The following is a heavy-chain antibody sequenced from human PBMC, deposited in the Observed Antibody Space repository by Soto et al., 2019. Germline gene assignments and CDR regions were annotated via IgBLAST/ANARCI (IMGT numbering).Heavy chain of an antibody. V-gene: IGHV3-21*01. CDR1: GFTFSRVS. D-gene: IGHD4-17*01. CDR3: AKEMTTNPFEY. J-gene: IGHJ4*02. CDR2: ISSGSSDT. Sequence: GGSLRLSCEASGFTFSRVSMNWVRQVPGKGLEWVASISSGSSDTWYADSVKGRFIISRDNAQNSLFLQMNTLRPEDTATYHCAKEMTTNPFEYWGQGALVTVSS.